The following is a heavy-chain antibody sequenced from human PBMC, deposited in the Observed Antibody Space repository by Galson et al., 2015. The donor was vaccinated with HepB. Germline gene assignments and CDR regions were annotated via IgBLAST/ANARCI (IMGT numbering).Heavy chain of an antibody. D-gene: IGHD1-26*01. CDR3: ARGVVQWTTWRYWFDS. Sequence: ETLSLTCAVYGGSFGTYYWAWIRQPPGKGMEWIGEVRHNGNTYYKASPKSRVTVSLDTSKSQFSLRLKSMTAADAAIYYCARGVVQWTTWRYWFDSWSQGAPAIVSS. J-gene: IGHJ5*01. CDR2: VRHNGNT. CDR1: GGSFGTYY. V-gene: IGHV4-34*01.